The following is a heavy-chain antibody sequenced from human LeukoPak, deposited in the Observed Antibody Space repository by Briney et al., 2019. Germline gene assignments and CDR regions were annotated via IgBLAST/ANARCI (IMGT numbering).Heavy chain of an antibody. CDR1: GFTFSSYS. CDR3: ARGDPYDSSGYYIDY. Sequence: GGSLRLSCAASGFTFSSYSMNWVRQAPGKGLEWVSSISSSSYIYYADSVKGRFTISRDDAKNSLYLQMNSLRAEDTAVYYCARGDPYDSSGYYIDYWGQGTLVTVSS. V-gene: IGHV3-21*01. CDR2: ISSSSYI. J-gene: IGHJ4*02. D-gene: IGHD3-22*01.